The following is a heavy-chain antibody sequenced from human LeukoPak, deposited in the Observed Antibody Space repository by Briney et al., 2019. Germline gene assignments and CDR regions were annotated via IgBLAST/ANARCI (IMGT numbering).Heavy chain of an antibody. V-gene: IGHV3-21*01. CDR2: ISSSSSYI. Sequence: GGSLRRSCAACRFTFSSYSMNWVRQAPGKGLEWVSSISSSSSYIYYADSVKGRFTISRDNAKNSLYLQMNSLRAEDTAVYYCARVVYATGYNWFDPWGQGTLVTVSS. J-gene: IGHJ5*02. CDR3: ARVVYATGYNWFDP. D-gene: IGHD2-8*01. CDR1: RFTFSSYS.